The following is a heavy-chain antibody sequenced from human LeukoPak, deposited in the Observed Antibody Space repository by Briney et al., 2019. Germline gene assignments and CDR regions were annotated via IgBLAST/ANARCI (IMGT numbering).Heavy chain of an antibody. CDR2: IYNGAIT. CDR3: ARGRRGNSWLYFDY. Sequence: PSETLSLTCTASGGSISSYYWSWIRQPPGKGLEWIGYIYNGAITNYSHSLKSRVTMSVDWSRDQFSLRLSSVNAADRAVYYCARGRRGNSWLYFDYWGQGTLVTVSS. CDR1: GGSISSYY. D-gene: IGHD6-13*01. V-gene: IGHV4-59*01. J-gene: IGHJ4*02.